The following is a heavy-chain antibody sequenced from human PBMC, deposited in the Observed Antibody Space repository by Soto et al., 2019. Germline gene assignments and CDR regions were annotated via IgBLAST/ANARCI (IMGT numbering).Heavy chain of an antibody. Sequence: GASVKVSCKASGGTFSSYTISWVRQAPGQGLEWMGRIIPIIGIANYAQKFQGRVMISADKSTSTVYMELSSLRSEDTAVYYCARDPEGSVYCSSTSCPIPKEYYYYYGMDVWGQGTTVTVSS. CDR3: ARDPEGSVYCSSTSCPIPKEYYYYYGMDV. D-gene: IGHD2-2*01. CDR2: IIPIIGIA. J-gene: IGHJ6*02. V-gene: IGHV1-69*04. CDR1: GGTFSSYT.